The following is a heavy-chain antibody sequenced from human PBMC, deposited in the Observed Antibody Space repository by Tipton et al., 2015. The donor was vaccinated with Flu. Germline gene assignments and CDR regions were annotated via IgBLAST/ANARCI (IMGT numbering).Heavy chain of an antibody. CDR3: ARRDYSDYVSDPKNWFDP. CDR1: GDSMRSDYF. V-gene: IGHV4-38-2*02. D-gene: IGHD4-11*01. CDR2: IHRSGSF. Sequence: TLSLTCTVSGDSMRSDYFWAWIRQAPGKGLEWIGNIHRSGSFKYNPSLKSRVTISVDTSNNRFSLRVTSVTAADTAIYYCARRDYSDYVSDPKNWFDPWGQGILVTVSA. J-gene: IGHJ5*02.